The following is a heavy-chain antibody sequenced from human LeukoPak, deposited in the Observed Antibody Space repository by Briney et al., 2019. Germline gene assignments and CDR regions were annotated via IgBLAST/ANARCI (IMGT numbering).Heavy chain of an antibody. V-gene: IGHV3-53*01. CDR3: ARELGYCSGGSCY. Sequence: TGGSLRLSCTVSGFTVSSNSMSWVRQAPGKGLEWVSFIYSDNTHYSDSVKGRFTISRDNAKNTLYLQMNSLRAEDTAVYYCARELGYCSGGSCYWGQGTLVTVSS. D-gene: IGHD2-15*01. CDR2: IYSDNT. CDR1: GFTVSSNS. J-gene: IGHJ4*02.